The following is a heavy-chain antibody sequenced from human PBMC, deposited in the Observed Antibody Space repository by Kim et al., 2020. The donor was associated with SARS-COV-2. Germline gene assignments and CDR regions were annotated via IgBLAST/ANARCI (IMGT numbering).Heavy chain of an antibody. CDR1: GYTLTELS. CDR3: ATGSSVAGTPEDLRYYYGLDV. V-gene: IGHV1-24*01. Sequence: ASVKVSCKVSGYTLTELSMHWVRQAPGKGLEWMGGFDPEDGETIYAQKFQGRVTMTEDTSTDTAYMELSSLRSEDTAVYYCATGSSVAGTPEDLRYYYGLDVGRRGPTHTVFS. D-gene: IGHD6-19*01. CDR2: FDPEDGET. J-gene: IGHJ6*02.